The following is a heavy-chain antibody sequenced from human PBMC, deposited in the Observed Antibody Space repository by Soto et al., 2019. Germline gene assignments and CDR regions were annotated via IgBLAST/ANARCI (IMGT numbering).Heavy chain of an antibody. CDR2: SNPNSGVT. CDR3: ATIHRSSTSRGSDFDP. Sequence: VQLVQSWAEVKKPGASVKVSCKAYDYYFHGYNIHWVRQPPGQGLERMGWSNPNSGVTTYAQKFQGRVTLSRDTSISTAYLEVRRLRSDDTAVYYCATIHRSSTSRGSDFDPWGQGTQVTVSS. J-gene: IGHJ5*02. CDR1: DYYFHGYN. V-gene: IGHV1-2*02. D-gene: IGHD6-13*01.